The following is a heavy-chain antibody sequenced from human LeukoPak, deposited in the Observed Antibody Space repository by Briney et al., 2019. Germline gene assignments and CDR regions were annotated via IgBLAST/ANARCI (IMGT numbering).Heavy chain of an antibody. Sequence: SETLSLTCAVSGGSISSSNWWSWVRQPPGKGLEWIGEIYHSGSTNYNPSLKSRVTISVDTSKNQFSLKLSSVTAADTAVYYCARVLTVLRYFDWLLRDNWFDPWGQGTLVTVSS. CDR2: IYHSGST. D-gene: IGHD3-9*01. J-gene: IGHJ5*02. V-gene: IGHV4-4*02. CDR1: GGSISSSNW. CDR3: ARVLTVLRYFDWLLRDNWFDP.